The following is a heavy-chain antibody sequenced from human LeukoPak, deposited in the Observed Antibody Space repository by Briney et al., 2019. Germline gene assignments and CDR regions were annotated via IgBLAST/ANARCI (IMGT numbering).Heavy chain of an antibody. V-gene: IGHV4-4*07. CDR3: ARAMDSSWRTFDY. D-gene: IGHD3-22*01. CDR1: GGSISSYY. J-gene: IGHJ4*02. CDR2: IYTSGST. Sequence: SETLSLTCTVSGGSISSYYWSWIRQSAGKGLEWIGRIYTSGSTNYNPSLKSRVTMSVDTSKNQFSLKLNSVTAADTAVYYCARAMDSSWRTFDYWGQGTLVTVSS.